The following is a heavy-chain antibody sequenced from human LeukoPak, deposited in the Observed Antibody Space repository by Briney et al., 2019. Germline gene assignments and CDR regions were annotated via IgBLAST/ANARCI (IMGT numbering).Heavy chain of an antibody. Sequence: RGSLRLPCTASGFTFRSYAMSWVRQAPGKGLDWVSGINDPGAYTYYADSVKGRFTISRDNSEHTLYLQMNSLRAEDTAVYYCTRLTGTTSPVDYWGQGTLVTVSS. CDR3: TRLTGTTSPVDY. J-gene: IGHJ4*02. CDR2: INDPGAYT. CDR1: GFTFRSYA. V-gene: IGHV3-23*01. D-gene: IGHD1-20*01.